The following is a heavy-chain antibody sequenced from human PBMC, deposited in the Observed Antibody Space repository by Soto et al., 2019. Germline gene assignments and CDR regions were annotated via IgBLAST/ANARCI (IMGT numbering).Heavy chain of an antibody. Sequence: EVQLVESGGGLVKPGGSLRLSCAASGFTFSSAWMNWVRQAPGKGLEWVGRIKSKTDGGTTDYAAPVKGRFTISRDDSKNTLYLQMNSLKTEDTAVYYCTTYDFWSGSTTGAFDIWGQGTMVTVSS. CDR3: TTYDFWSGSTTGAFDI. J-gene: IGHJ3*02. CDR2: IKSKTDGGTT. D-gene: IGHD3-3*01. V-gene: IGHV3-15*07. CDR1: GFTFSSAW.